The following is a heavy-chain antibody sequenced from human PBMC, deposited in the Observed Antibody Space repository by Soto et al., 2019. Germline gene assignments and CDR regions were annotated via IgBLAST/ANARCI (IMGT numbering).Heavy chain of an antibody. CDR1: GGSFSGYY. D-gene: IGHD3-3*01. CDR2: INHSGST. Sequence: PSETLSLACAVYGGSFSGYYWSWIRQPPGKGLEWIGEINHSGSTNYNPSLKSRVTMSVDTSKNQFSLKLNSVTAADTAVYYCARGPPHDYWGQATLVTVSS. V-gene: IGHV4-34*01. J-gene: IGHJ4*02. CDR3: ARGPPHDY.